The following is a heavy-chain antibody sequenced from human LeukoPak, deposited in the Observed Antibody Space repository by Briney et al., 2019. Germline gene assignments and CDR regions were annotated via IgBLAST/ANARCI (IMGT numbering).Heavy chain of an antibody. D-gene: IGHD5-12*01. CDR2: ISAYNGNT. V-gene: IGHV1-18*01. Sequence: ASVKVSCKASGYTFTSYGISWVRQAPGQGLEWMGWISAYNGNTNYAQKLQGRVTMTTDTSTSTAYMELRSLRSDGTAVYYCARDFVERSGYAPNWFDPWGQGTLVTVSS. CDR3: ARDFVERSGYAPNWFDP. CDR1: GYTFTSYG. J-gene: IGHJ5*02.